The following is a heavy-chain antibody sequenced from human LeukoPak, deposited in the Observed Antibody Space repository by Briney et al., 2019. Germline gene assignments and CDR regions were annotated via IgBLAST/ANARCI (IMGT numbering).Heavy chain of an antibody. CDR1: GFTFSSYA. J-gene: IGHJ4*02. D-gene: IGHD1-26*01. V-gene: IGHV3-23*01. Sequence: GGSLRLSCAASGFTFSSYAMSWVRQAPGKGLEAPGKGLEWVSTISASGHATYYPDSVRGRFTISRDNSKSTLHLQMDGLRAEDSALYYCAKWPEGATPKFHHWGQGTLVTVSS. CDR2: ISASGHAT. CDR3: AKWPEGATPKFHH.